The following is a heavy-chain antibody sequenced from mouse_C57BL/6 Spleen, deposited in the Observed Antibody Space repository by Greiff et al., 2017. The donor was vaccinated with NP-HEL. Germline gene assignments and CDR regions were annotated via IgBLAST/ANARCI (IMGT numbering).Heavy chain of an antibody. D-gene: IGHD2-3*01. CDR3: AKNAYDGYFDV. CDR2: IWSGRST. CDR1: GFSLTSYG. Sequence: QVQLKQSGPGLVQPSQSLSITCTVSGFSLTSYGVHWVRQPPGKGLEWLGVIWSGRSTDYNAAFISRLSISKDNSKSQVFFKMNSLQADDTAIYYCAKNAYDGYFDVWGTGTTVTVSS. V-gene: IGHV2-4*01. J-gene: IGHJ1*03.